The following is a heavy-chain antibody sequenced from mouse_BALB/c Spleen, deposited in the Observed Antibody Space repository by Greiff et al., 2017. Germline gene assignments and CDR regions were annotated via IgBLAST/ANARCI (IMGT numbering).Heavy chain of an antibody. CDR2: IDPETGGT. V-gene: IGHV1-15*01. D-gene: IGHD2-4*01. Sequence: QVQLKQSGAELVRPGASVTLSCKASGYTFTDYEMHWVKQTPVHGLEWIGAIDPETGGTAYNQKFKGKATLTADKSSSTAYMELRSLTSEDSAVYYIMIFAYWGQGTLVTVSA. CDR1: GYTFTDYE. J-gene: IGHJ3*01. CDR3: MIFAY.